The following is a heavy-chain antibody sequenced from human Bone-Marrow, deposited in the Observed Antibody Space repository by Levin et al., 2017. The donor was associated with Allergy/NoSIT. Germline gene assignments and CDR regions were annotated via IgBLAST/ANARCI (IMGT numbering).Heavy chain of an antibody. J-gene: IGHJ3*01. Sequence: GESLKISCAVSGFTFRSHSMNWVRQAPGKGLEWISHLSIAGSTIYYADSVKGRFTISRDNAKNLLYLQMNSLRGEDTAIYYCARDREDWNGPGAFDVWGQGTMVTVSS. V-gene: IGHV3-48*04. CDR2: LSIAGSTI. D-gene: IGHD1-1*01. CDR1: GFTFRSHS. CDR3: ARDREDWNGPGAFDV.